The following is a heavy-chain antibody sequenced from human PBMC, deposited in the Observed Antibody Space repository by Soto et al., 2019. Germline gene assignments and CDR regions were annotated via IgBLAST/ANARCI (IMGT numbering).Heavy chain of an antibody. CDR3: ARDIGYCSSTSGYGVGVWDY. CDR1: GFTFSDYY. Sequence: QVQLVESGGGLVKPGGSLRLSCAASGFTFSDYYMSWIRQAPGKGLEWVSYISSSSSYTNYAYSVKGRFTISRDNAKSSLYLQMDSLRAEDTAVYYCARDIGYCSSTSGYGVGVWDYWGQGTLVTVSS. J-gene: IGHJ4*02. D-gene: IGHD2-2*01. CDR2: ISSSSSYT. V-gene: IGHV3-11*05.